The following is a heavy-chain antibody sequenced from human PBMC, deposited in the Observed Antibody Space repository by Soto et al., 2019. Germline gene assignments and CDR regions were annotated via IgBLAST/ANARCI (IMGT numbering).Heavy chain of an antibody. CDR1: GYSFTSYW. Sequence: EVQLVQSGAEVKKPGESLRISCKGSGYSFTSYWISWVRQMPGKGLEWMGRIDPSDSYTNYSPSFQGHVTISADKSISTAYLQWSSLKASDTAMYYCARGIIAAAGYNWFDPWGQGTLVTVSS. V-gene: IGHV5-10-1*03. J-gene: IGHJ5*02. CDR2: IDPSDSYT. D-gene: IGHD6-13*01. CDR3: ARGIIAAAGYNWFDP.